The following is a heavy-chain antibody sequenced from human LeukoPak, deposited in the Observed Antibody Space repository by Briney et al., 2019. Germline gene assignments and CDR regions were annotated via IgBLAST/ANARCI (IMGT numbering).Heavy chain of an antibody. CDR3: ARLLVGSSSFDY. J-gene: IGHJ4*02. D-gene: IGHD6-6*01. Sequence: ASVKVSCKASGGTFSSYAISWVRQAPGQGLEWMGWINPNSGGTNYAQKFQGRVTMTRDTSISTAYMELSRLRSDDTAVYYCARLLVGSSSFDYWGQGTLVTVSS. CDR2: INPNSGGT. CDR1: GGTFSSYA. V-gene: IGHV1-2*02.